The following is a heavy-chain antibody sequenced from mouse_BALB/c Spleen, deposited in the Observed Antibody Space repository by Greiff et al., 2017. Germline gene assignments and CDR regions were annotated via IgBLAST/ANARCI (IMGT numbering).Heavy chain of an antibody. CDR3: VRDRDGYYDWYFDV. Sequence: TGGGLVQPKGSLKLSCAASGFTFNTNAMNWVRQAPGKGLEWVARIRSKSNNYATYYADSVKDRFTISRDDSQSMLYLQMNNLKTEDTAMYYCVRDRDGYYDWYFDVWGAGTTVTVSS. CDR1: GFTFNTNA. J-gene: IGHJ1*01. CDR2: IRSKSNNYAT. V-gene: IGHV10S3*01. D-gene: IGHD2-3*01.